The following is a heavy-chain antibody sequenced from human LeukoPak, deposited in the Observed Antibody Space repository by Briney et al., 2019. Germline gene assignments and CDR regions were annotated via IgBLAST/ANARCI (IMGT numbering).Heavy chain of an antibody. CDR2: IGRSAITI. J-gene: IGHJ4*02. CDR1: GFTFSGYE. D-gene: IGHD2-21*02. Sequence: GGSLRLSCAASGFTFSGYEMNWVRQAPGKGLEWVSYIGRSAITIYYADSVKGRFTISRDDAKNSLYLQVNSLRAEDTAVYYGARSGAYYYFDYWGQGTLVTVSS. V-gene: IGHV3-48*03. CDR3: ARSGAYYYFDY.